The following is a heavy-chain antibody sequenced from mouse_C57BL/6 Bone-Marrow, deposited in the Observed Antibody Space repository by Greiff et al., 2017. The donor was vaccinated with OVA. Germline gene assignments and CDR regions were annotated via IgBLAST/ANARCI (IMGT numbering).Heavy chain of an antibody. D-gene: IGHD1-1*01. V-gene: IGHV3-6*01. CDR3: ARDRGYGLL. CDR1: GYSITSGYY. Sequence: EVKLMESGPGLVKPSQSLSLTCSVTGYSITSGYYWNWIRQFPGNKLEWMGYISYDGSNNYNPSLKNRISITRDTSKNQFFLKLNSVTTEDTATYYCARDRGYGLLWGQGTTLTVSS. J-gene: IGHJ2*01. CDR2: ISYDGSN.